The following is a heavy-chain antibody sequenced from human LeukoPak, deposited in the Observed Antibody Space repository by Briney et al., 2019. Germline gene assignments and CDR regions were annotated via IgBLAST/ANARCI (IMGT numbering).Heavy chain of an antibody. CDR1: GSAFSGYT. J-gene: IGHJ4*02. D-gene: IGHD5-12*01. CDR2: IITNLAST. Sequence: PSVTVSCKASGSAFSGYTITWVRQAPGQGLEWVGGIITNLASTNYAQKFQGRVTISADDSTSTAYMQLRSLTSEDTAFYYCALAFSGYDRWFPEPPDQWGQGTLVTVSS. CDR3: ALAFSGYDRWFPEPPDQ. V-gene: IGHV1-69*01.